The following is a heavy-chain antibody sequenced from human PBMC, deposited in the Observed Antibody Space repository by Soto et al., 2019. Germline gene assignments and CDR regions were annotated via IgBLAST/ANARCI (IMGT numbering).Heavy chain of an antibody. CDR3: GTGSAFDI. V-gene: IGHV3-15*01. Sequence: EVQLVQSGGGLVKPGEYLRLSCGGFGFTFSNAWMSWVRQAPGKGLEWVGRIKSKNNGETTDYAAPVKGRFTISRDDSKNTLYLQMNSLTTDDTAVYYCGTGSAFDIWGQGTVVTVSS. J-gene: IGHJ3*02. CDR2: IKSKNNGETT. CDR1: GFTFSNAW.